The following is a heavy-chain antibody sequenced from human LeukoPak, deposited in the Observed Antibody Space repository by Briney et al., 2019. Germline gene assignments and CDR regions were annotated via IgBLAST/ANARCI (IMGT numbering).Heavy chain of an antibody. D-gene: IGHD1-26*01. V-gene: IGHV4-59*01. Sequence: PSETLSLTCTVSGGSISSYYWSWIRQPPGKGLEWIGYIYYSGSTNYNPSLKSRVTISVDTSKNQFSLKLSSVTAADTAVYYCTRRLLGSGSYDAFDIWGQGTMVTVSS. CDR3: TRRLLGSGSYDAFDI. J-gene: IGHJ3*02. CDR2: IYYSGST. CDR1: GGSISSYY.